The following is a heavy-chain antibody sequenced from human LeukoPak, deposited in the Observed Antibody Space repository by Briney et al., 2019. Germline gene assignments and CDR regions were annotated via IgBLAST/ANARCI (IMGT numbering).Heavy chain of an antibody. CDR3: ARYGLIRGFEY. Sequence: PSETLSLTCTVSGGSISSYYWSWIRQPPGKELEWIGYIYYSGSTNYSPSLKSRVTISVDTSKNQFSLKLSSVTAADTAVYYCARYGLIRGFEYWGQGTPVTVSS. CDR1: GGSISSYY. J-gene: IGHJ4*02. D-gene: IGHD3-16*01. CDR2: IYYSGST. V-gene: IGHV4-59*01.